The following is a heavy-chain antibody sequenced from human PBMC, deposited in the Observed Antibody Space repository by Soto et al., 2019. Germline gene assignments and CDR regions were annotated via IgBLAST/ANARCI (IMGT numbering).Heavy chain of an antibody. D-gene: IGHD2-2*01. CDR3: ARSLVVVPAAMGFFDY. CDR1: GGSISSSSYY. Sequence: SETLSLTCTVSGGSISSSSYYWGWIRQPPGKGLEWIGSIYYSGSTYYNPSLKSRVTISVDTSKNQFSLKLSSVTAADTAVYYCARSLVVVPAAMGFFDYWGQGTLVTVSS. J-gene: IGHJ4*02. CDR2: IYYSGST. V-gene: IGHV4-39*01.